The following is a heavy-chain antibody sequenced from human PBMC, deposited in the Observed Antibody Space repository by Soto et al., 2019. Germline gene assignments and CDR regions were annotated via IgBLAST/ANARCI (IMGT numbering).Heavy chain of an antibody. CDR3: ARATILAYGAGDCPGYDY. Sequence: QVHLVQSGAEVKRPGASVRISCKASGYIFTNYAVFWVRQAPGQGLEWMGWINGDKGNRKNSKNFQGRVTIIRDTSANTAYLELSRLRSEDTAVYYCARATILAYGAGDCPGYDYWGQGTLVTVSS. V-gene: IGHV1-3*01. CDR1: GYIFTNYA. D-gene: IGHD2-21*02. CDR2: INGDKGNR. J-gene: IGHJ4*02.